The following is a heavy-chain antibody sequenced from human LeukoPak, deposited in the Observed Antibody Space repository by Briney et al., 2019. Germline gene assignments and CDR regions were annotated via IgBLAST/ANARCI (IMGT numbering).Heavy chain of an antibody. J-gene: IGHJ6*02. CDR3: ARGGVRGVMDYYYYGMDV. CDR2: MNPNSGNT. CDR1: GYTFTSYD. V-gene: IGHV1-8*01. D-gene: IGHD3-10*01. Sequence: GASVKVSCKASGYTFTSYDINWVRQATGQGLEWMGWMNPNSGNTGYAQKFQGRVTMTRNTSISTAYMELSSLGSEDTAVYYCARGGVRGVMDYYYYGMDVWGQGTTVTVSS.